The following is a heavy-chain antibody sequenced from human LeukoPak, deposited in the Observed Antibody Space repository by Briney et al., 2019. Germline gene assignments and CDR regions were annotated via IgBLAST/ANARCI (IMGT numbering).Heavy chain of an antibody. J-gene: IGHJ4*02. CDR3: ARGVGSSYFDY. CDR2: IYYSGST. Sequence: SETLSLTCTVSGGSISSYYWSWNRQPPGKGLEWIGYIYYSGSTNYNPSLKSRVTISVDTSKNQFSLKLSSVTAADTAVYYCARGVGSSYFDYWGQGTLVTVSS. V-gene: IGHV4-59*01. D-gene: IGHD6-13*01. CDR1: GGSISSYY.